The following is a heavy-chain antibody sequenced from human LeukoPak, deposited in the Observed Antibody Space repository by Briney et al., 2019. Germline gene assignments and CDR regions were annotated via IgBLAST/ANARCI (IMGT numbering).Heavy chain of an antibody. CDR2: INAGNGNT. Sequence: ASVKVSCKAPGYTFTSYAMHWVRQAPGQRLEWMGWINAGNGNTKYSQKFQGRVTITRDTSASTAYMELSSLRSEDTAVYYCARGGPLTGDYVSYIGYWGQGTLVTVSS. D-gene: IGHD4-17*01. V-gene: IGHV1-3*01. CDR3: ARGGPLTGDYVSYIGY. J-gene: IGHJ4*02. CDR1: GYTFTSYA.